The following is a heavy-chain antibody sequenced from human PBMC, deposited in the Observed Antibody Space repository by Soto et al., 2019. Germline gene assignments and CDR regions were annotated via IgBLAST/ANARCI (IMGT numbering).Heavy chain of an antibody. CDR3: ARAPKVSGSSQTRPDF. V-gene: IGHV4-34*01. J-gene: IGHJ4*02. D-gene: IGHD6-6*01. Sequence: QVQLHQLGAGLLKPSETLSLACSIYSGSFSGFYWSWIRQPPGKRLEWIGEISQSGSTNYNPSLKSRVSISVDTSKNQFSLNLTSVTAADTAVYYCARAPKVSGSSQTRPDFWGQGALVTVSS. CDR1: SGSFSGFY. CDR2: ISQSGST.